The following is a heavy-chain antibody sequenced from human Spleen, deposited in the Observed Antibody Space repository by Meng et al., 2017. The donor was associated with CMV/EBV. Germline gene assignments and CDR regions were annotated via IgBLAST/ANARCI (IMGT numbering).Heavy chain of an antibody. Sequence: GESLKISCAASGFTFDDYGMSWVRQAPGKGLEWVAVISFDGSYKSYADSVKGRFTISRDNSKNTLYLEMNSLRVEDTSVYYCARGVGSVVDYFDYWGQGTLVTVS. CDR3: ARGVGSVVDYFDY. CDR1: GFTFDDYG. D-gene: IGHD2-15*01. V-gene: IGHV3-30*03. J-gene: IGHJ4*02. CDR2: ISFDGSYK.